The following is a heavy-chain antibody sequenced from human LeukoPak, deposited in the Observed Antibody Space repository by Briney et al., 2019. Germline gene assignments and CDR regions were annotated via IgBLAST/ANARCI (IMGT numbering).Heavy chain of an antibody. Sequence: SETLSLTCAVYGGSFSGNYWSWIRKPPGKGLEWIGEINHSGSTNYNPSLKSRVTISVDTSKNQFSLKPSSVTAADTAVYYCARDRVAGAFDIWGQGTMVTVSS. V-gene: IGHV4-34*01. CDR3: ARDRVAGAFDI. J-gene: IGHJ3*02. CDR1: GGSFSGNY. D-gene: IGHD6-19*01. CDR2: INHSGST.